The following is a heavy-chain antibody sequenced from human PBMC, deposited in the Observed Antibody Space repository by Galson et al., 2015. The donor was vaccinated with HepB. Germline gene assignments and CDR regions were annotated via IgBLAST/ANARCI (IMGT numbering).Heavy chain of an antibody. V-gene: IGHV1-2*04. CDR2: INPNSGGT. J-gene: IGHJ5*02. CDR3: ARGEVVAGWSQNWFDP. Sequence: SVKVSCKASGYTFNGYYMHWVRQAPGKGLEWMGWINPNSGGTKYAQKFQGWVTMTRDTSISTAYMELSRLRSDDTAVYYCARGEVVAGWSQNWFDPWGQGTPVTVSS. CDR1: GYTFNGYY. D-gene: IGHD6-19*01.